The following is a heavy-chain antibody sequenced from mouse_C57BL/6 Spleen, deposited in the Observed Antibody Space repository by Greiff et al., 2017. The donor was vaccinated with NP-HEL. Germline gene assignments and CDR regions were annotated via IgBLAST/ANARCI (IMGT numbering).Heavy chain of an antibody. V-gene: IGHV1-76*01. J-gene: IGHJ4*01. Sequence: VQLQQSGAELVRPGASVKLSCKASGYTFTDYYINWVKQRPGQGLEWIARIYPGSGNTYYNEKFKGKATLTAEKSSSTAYMQLISLKSEDSAVYFCARMGDYDYAMDYWGQGTSVTVSS. D-gene: IGHD2-4*01. CDR2: IYPGSGNT. CDR3: ARMGDYDYAMDY. CDR1: GYTFTDYY.